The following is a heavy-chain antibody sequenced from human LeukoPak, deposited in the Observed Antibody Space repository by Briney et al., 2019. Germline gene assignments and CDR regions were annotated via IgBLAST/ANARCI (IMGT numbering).Heavy chain of an antibody. CDR3: ARGGYCSGGSCYPLDY. CDR2: INHSGST. Sequence: SKTLSLTCAVYGGSFSGYYWSWIRQPPGKGLEWIGEINHSGSTNYNPSLKSRVTISVDTSKNQFSLKLSSVTAADTAVYYCARGGYCSGGSCYPLDYWGQGTLVTVSS. J-gene: IGHJ4*02. CDR1: GGSFSGYY. V-gene: IGHV4-34*01. D-gene: IGHD2-15*01.